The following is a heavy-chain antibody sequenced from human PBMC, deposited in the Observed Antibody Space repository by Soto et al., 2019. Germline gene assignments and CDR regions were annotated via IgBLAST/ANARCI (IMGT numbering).Heavy chain of an antibody. CDR3: TPLALKYNSDWYPLSD. CDR2: IKSETDGGTI. J-gene: IGHJ4*02. V-gene: IGHV3-15*07. D-gene: IGHD6-19*01. CDR1: GFTFSNVW. Sequence: TGGSLRLSCAGSGFTFSNVWMNWVRQAPGKGLKRVGRIKSETDGGTIDYAAPVKGRFTISRDDSNNTLYLQMNSLKTEDTATYYCTPLALKYNSDWYPLSDWGQGTRVTVSS.